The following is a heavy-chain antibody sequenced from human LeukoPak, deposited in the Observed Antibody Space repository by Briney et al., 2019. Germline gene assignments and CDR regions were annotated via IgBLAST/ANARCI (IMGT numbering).Heavy chain of an antibody. CDR2: IYYSGST. V-gene: IGHV4-39*07. D-gene: IGHD5-18*01. CDR1: GGSISSSSYY. CDR3: ATGYSYGHNFDY. Sequence: TSETLSLTCTVSGGSISSSSYYWGWIRQPPGKGLEWIGSIYYSGSTYYNPSLKSRVTISVDTSKNQFSLKLSSVTAADTAVYYCATGYSYGHNFDYWGQGTLVTVSS. J-gene: IGHJ4*02.